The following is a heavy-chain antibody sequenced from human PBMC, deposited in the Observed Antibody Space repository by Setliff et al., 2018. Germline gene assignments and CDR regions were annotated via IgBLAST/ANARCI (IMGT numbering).Heavy chain of an antibody. CDR1: GFTFDDYA. V-gene: IGHV3-9*01. Sequence: GGSLRLSCAASGFTFDDYAMHWVRQAPGKGLEWVSGISWNSGSIGYADSVKGRFTISRDNAKNSLYLQMNSLRAEDTALYYCAKAEYYYDSSGYYYALDYYYYMDVWGKG. J-gene: IGHJ6*03. CDR3: AKAEYYYDSSGYYYALDYYYYMDV. CDR2: ISWNSGSI. D-gene: IGHD3-22*01.